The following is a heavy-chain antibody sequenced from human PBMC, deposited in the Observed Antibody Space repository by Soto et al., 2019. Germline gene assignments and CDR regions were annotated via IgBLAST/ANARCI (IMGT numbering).Heavy chain of an antibody. D-gene: IGHD2-15*01. CDR2: ISGSGGST. CDR1: GFTFSSCA. Sequence: GGSLRLSCAASGFTFSSCAMSWVRQAPRKGLEWVSDISGSGGSTYYADSVKGRFTISRDNSKNTLYLQMNSLRAEDTAVYYCAKRGVVVAATPWFDPWGQGTLVTVSS. CDR3: AKRGVVVAATPWFDP. J-gene: IGHJ5*02. V-gene: IGHV3-23*01.